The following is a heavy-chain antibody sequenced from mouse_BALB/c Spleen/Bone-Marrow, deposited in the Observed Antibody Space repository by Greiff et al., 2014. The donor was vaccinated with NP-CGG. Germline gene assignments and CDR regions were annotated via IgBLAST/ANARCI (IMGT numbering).Heavy chain of an antibody. CDR2: INPDSSTI. CDR3: ARLSYYGRFAY. CDR1: GFDFSRYW. Sequence: VQLKEPGGGLVQPGGSLKLSCAASGFDFSRYWMSWVRQAPGKGLEWIGEINPDSSTINYTPSRKDKFIISRDNAKNTLYLQMSKVRSEDTALYYCARLSYYGRFAYWGQGTLVTVSA. D-gene: IGHD1-1*01. V-gene: IGHV4-1*02. J-gene: IGHJ3*01.